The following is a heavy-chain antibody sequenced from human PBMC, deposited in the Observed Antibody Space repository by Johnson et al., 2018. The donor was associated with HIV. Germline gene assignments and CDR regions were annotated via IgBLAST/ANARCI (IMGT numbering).Heavy chain of an antibody. CDR3: AKLRWAPRAFDI. CDR1: GFTFSSYV. CDR2: ISHDGSDK. D-gene: IGHD4-23*01. Sequence: QVQLVESGGGVVQPGRSLRLSCAASGFTFSSYVMHWVRQAPGKGLEWVAVISHDGSDKNYADSVNGRFTISRDNSKNTLFLQMNSLRAEDTAVYYCAKLRWAPRAFDIWGQGTMVTVSS. V-gene: IGHV3-30*18. J-gene: IGHJ3*02.